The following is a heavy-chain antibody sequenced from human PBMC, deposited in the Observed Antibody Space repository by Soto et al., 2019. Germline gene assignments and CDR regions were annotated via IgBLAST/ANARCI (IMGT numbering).Heavy chain of an antibody. CDR3: ARGSPARAWGGNAFDI. CDR2: INPNSGDT. D-gene: IGHD2-15*01. J-gene: IGHJ3*02. Sequence: ASVKVSCKASGYTFTDFYMHWVRQAPGRGLEWMGWINPNSGDTNYAQKFQGWVTMTRDTSISTAYMELSRLNSDDTAVYHCARGSPARAWGGNAFDIWGQGTMVTVS. CDR1: GYTFTDFY. V-gene: IGHV1-2*04.